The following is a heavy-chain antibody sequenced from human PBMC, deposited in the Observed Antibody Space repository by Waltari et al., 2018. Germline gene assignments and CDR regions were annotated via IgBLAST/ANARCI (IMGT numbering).Heavy chain of an antibody. CDR2: INHSGST. CDR3: ARAKESVATFYYSYYMDV. CDR1: GGSFSGYY. Sequence: QVQLQQWGAGLLKPSETLSLTCAVYGGSFSGYYWSWIRQPPGKGLEWIGEINHSGSTNYNPSLKSRVTILVDTSKNQFSLKLSSVTAADTAVYYCARAKESVATFYYSYYMDVWGKGNPGHRLL. J-gene: IGHJ6*03. V-gene: IGHV4-34*01. D-gene: IGHD5-12*01.